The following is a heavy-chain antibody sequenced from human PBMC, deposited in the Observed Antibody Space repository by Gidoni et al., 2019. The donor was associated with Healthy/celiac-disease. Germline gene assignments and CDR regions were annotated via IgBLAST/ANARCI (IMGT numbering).Heavy chain of an antibody. CDR1: GGTFSSYT. CDR3: AHSSSYGGDY. CDR2: IIPFLGIA. J-gene: IGHJ4*02. D-gene: IGHD6-13*01. Sequence: VQLVQSRADLKKPGSSVKVSCKASGGTFSSYTISWVRQASAQGPEWMGRIIPFLGIANYAQKFQGRVTITADKSTSTAYMKLSSQRSEDTAVYYCAHSSSYGGDYWGQGTLVTVSS. V-gene: IGHV1-69*02.